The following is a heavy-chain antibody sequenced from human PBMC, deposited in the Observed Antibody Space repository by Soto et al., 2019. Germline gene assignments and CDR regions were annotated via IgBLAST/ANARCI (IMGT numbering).Heavy chain of an antibody. CDR2: IIPIFGTA. CDR3: ARRGGGDFWSCRNNYYYYYYCMDV. CDR1: GGTFSSYA. J-gene: IGHJ6*02. D-gene: IGHD3-3*01. Sequence: SVKVSCKASGGTFSSYAISWVRQAPGQGLEWRGGIIPIFGTANYAQKFQGRVTMTSDESTSTAYMERISLRSEDTAVYYCARRGGGDFWSCRNNYYYYYYCMDVWGQGPTFTVSS. V-gene: IGHV1-69*13.